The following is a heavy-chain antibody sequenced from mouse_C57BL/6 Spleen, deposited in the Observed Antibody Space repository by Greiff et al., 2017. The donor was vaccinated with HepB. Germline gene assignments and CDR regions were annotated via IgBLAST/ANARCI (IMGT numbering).Heavy chain of an antibody. D-gene: IGHD3-2*02. CDR1: GYTFTDYY. Sequence: VQLQQSGAELVKPGASVKISCKASGYTFTDYYINWVKQRPGQGLAWIGQIGPGSGSTYYNEQFKGKATLTAAKSSRTAYMQRSSLHSEDSAVYVCAREGQLRLHVDYWGQGTTLTVSS. J-gene: IGHJ2*01. CDR3: AREGQLRLHVDY. CDR2: IGPGSGST. V-gene: IGHV1-77*01.